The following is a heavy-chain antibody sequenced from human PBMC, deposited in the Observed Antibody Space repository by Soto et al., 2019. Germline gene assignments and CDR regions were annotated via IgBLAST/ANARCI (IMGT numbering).Heavy chain of an antibody. CDR3: AREDGDSKNYYYGMDV. D-gene: IGHD4-4*01. CDR2: IYYSGST. Sequence: QVQLQEAGPGLVKPSQTLSLTCTVSGGSISSGGYYWSWIRQHPGKGLEWIGYIYYSGSTYYNPSLKSRVTISVDTSKHPFSLKLSSVTAADTAVYYCAREDGDSKNYYYGMDVWGQGTTVTVS. V-gene: IGHV4-31*03. J-gene: IGHJ6*02. CDR1: GGSISSGGYY.